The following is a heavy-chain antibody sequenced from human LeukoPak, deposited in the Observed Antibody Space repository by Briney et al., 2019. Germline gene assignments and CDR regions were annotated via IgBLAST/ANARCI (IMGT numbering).Heavy chain of an antibody. Sequence: SETLSLTCTVSGGSISSYYWSWIRQPPGKGLEWIGYIYTSGSTNYNPSLKSRVTISVDTSKNQFSLKLSSATAADTAVYYCARQGSSSSGMSDYFDYWGQGTLVTVSP. J-gene: IGHJ4*02. D-gene: IGHD6-6*01. CDR1: GGSISSYY. V-gene: IGHV4-4*09. CDR2: IYTSGST. CDR3: ARQGSSSSGMSDYFDY.